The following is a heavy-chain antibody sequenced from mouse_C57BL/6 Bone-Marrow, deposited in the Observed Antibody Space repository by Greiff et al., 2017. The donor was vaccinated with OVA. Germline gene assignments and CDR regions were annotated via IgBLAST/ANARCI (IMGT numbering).Heavy chain of an antibody. D-gene: IGHD1-1*01. CDR3: ASPYYGSSPSYWYFDV. V-gene: IGHV1-69*01. J-gene: IGHJ1*03. Sequence: QVQLQQSGAELVMPGASVKLSCKASGYTFTSYWMHWVKQRPGQGLEWIGEIDPSDSYTNYTKKFKGKSTLTAAKSSSTAYMQLSSLTSDDSAVYYCASPYYGSSPSYWYFDVWGTGTTVTVSS. CDR1: GYTFTSYW. CDR2: IDPSDSYT.